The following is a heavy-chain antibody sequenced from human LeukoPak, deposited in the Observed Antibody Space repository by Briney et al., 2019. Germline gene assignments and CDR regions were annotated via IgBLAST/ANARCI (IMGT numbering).Heavy chain of an antibody. CDR2: ISWNSGSI. Sequence: PGRSLGLSCAASGFTFDGYAMHWVRQAPGKGLEWVSGISWNSGSIGYADSVKGRLTISRDNAKNSLYLQMNSLRAEDTALYYCAKPLREYYDILAGTVFDYWGQGTLVTVSS. J-gene: IGHJ4*02. D-gene: IGHD3-9*01. CDR3: AKPLREYYDILAGTVFDY. CDR1: GFTFDGYA. V-gene: IGHV3-9*01.